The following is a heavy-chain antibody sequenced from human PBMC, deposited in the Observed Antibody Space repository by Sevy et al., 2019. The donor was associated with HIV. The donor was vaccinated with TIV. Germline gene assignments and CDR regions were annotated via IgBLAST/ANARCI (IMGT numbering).Heavy chain of an antibody. J-gene: IGHJ4*02. Sequence: GGSLRLSCAASGFTFSNAWMSWVRQSPGKGLEWVGRIRSKAGGGTADYATIVKGKFTISRDDSRDILYLQLNSLETEDTAVYYCTTDHRRDGIVVVPFEYWGQGTLVTVSS. CDR1: GFTFSNAW. V-gene: IGHV3-15*01. CDR2: IRSKAGGGTA. D-gene: IGHD2-15*01. CDR3: TTDHRRDGIVVVPFEY.